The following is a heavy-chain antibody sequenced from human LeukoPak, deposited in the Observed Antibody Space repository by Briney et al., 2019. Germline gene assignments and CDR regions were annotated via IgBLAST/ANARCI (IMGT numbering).Heavy chain of an antibody. CDR2: IVSGSNNI. D-gene: IGHD1-26*01. CDR3: ARYNSGTYIGQTSFIDY. V-gene: IGHV3-48*04. Sequence: GGSLRLSCAASGFTFTLYSLIWVRQAPGKGLEWISYIVSGSNNIYYADSVRGRFTISRDTAQNSLYLQMNSLRAEDTAVYYCARYNSGTYIGQTSFIDYWGQGTLVTVSS. CDR1: GFTFTLYS. J-gene: IGHJ4*02.